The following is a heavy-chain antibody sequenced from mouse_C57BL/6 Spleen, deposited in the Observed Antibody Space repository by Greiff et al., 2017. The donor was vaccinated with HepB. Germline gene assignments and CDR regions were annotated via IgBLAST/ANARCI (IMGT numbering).Heavy chain of an antibody. V-gene: IGHV5-9*01. D-gene: IGHD2-1*01. Sequence: EVMLVESGGGLVKPGGSLKLSCAASGFTFSSYTMSWVRQTPEKRLEWVATISGGGGNTYYPDSVKGRFTISRDNAKNTLYLQMSSLRSEDTALYYCARRYGNSPYWYFDVWGTGTTVTVSS. CDR2: ISGGGGNT. J-gene: IGHJ1*03. CDR1: GFTFSSYT. CDR3: ARRYGNSPYWYFDV.